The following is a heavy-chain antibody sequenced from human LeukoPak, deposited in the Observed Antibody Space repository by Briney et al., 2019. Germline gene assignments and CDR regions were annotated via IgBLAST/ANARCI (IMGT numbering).Heavy chain of an antibody. CDR3: ARDTGDDAFDI. D-gene: IGHD1-14*01. Sequence: GGTLRLSCAASGFTFSSYAMSWVRQAPGKGLEWVSAISGSGGSTYYADSVKGRFTISRDNAKNTLYLQMNSLRAEDTAVYYCARDTGDDAFDIWGQGTMVTVSS. CDR2: ISGSGGST. V-gene: IGHV3-23*01. CDR1: GFTFSSYA. J-gene: IGHJ3*02.